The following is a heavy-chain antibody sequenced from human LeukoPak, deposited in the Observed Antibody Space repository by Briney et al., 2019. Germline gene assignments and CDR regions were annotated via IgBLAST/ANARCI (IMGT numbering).Heavy chain of an antibody. J-gene: IGHJ3*02. V-gene: IGHV3-7*01. CDR1: GFTFSSYW. Sequence: GGSLRLSCAASGFTFSSYWMSWIRQAPGKGLEWVANIKQDGSEKYYVDSVKGRFTISRDNAKNSLYLQMNSLRAEDTAVYYCARDRYQLLSTAFDIWGQGTMVTVSS. D-gene: IGHD2-2*01. CDR3: ARDRYQLLSTAFDI. CDR2: IKQDGSEK.